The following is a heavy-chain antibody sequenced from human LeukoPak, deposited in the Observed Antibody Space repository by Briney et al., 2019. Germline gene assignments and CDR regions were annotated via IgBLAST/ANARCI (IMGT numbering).Heavy chain of an antibody. D-gene: IGHD3-22*01. J-gene: IGHJ4*02. CDR3: ARQDHDSSGYYLGY. Sequence: GASVKVSCKASGYTFTGYYMHWVRQAPGQGLEWMGRINPNSGGTNYAQKFQGRVTMTRDTSISTAYMELSRLRSDDTAVYYCARQDHDSSGYYLGYWGQGTLVTVSS. V-gene: IGHV1-2*06. CDR2: INPNSGGT. CDR1: GYTFTGYY.